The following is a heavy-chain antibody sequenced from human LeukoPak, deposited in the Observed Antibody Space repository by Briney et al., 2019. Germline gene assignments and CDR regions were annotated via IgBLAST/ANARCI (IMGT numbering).Heavy chain of an antibody. D-gene: IGHD3-10*01. Sequence: ASVKVSCTASGYTFTGYYMHWVRQALGQGLEWMGWINPNSGGTNYAQKFQGRVTMTRDTSISTAYMELSRLRSDDTAVYYCARDPYGSGPYDYWGQGTLVTASS. CDR1: GYTFTGYY. CDR2: INPNSGGT. J-gene: IGHJ4*02. V-gene: IGHV1-2*02. CDR3: ARDPYGSGPYDY.